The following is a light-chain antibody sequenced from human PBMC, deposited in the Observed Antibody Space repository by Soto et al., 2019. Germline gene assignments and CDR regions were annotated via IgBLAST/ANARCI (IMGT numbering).Light chain of an antibody. J-gene: IGLJ2*01. CDR1: SSDVGCYNY. CDR2: DVS. V-gene: IGLV2-14*01. CDR3: SSYTSSSTPVV. Sequence: QSALTRPASVSGSPGQSITISCTGTSSDVGCYNYVSWYQQHPGKAPKLMIYDVSNRPSGVSNRFSGSKSGNTASLTISGLQAEDEADYYCSSYTSSSTPVVFGAGTMLTVL.